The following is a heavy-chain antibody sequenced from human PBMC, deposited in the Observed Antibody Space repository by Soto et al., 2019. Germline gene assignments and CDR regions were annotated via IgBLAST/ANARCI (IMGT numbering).Heavy chain of an antibody. D-gene: IGHD3-3*01. CDR2: IYSGGST. J-gene: IGHJ6*02. CDR3: ARDAGYYDFWSGCDYYYYGMDV. Sequence: PGGSLRLSCAASGFTVSSNYMSWVRQAPGKGLEWVSVIYSGGSTYYADSVKGRFTISRDNSKNTLYLQMNSLRAEDTAVYYCARDAGYYDFWSGCDYYYYGMDVWGQRTTVTVSS. V-gene: IGHV3-53*01. CDR1: GFTVSSNY.